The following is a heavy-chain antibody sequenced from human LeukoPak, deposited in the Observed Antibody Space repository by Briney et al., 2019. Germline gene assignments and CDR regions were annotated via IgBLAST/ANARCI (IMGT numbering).Heavy chain of an antibody. CDR1: GYSFTSYW. D-gene: IGHD4-23*01. CDR2: IYPGDSDT. Sequence: RGESLKISCKGSGYSFTSYWIGWVRQMPGKGLEWKGIIYPGDSDTRYSPSFQGQVTISADKSISTAYLQWSSLKASDTAMYYCARRTTTVDYYFDYWGQGTLVAVSS. V-gene: IGHV5-51*01. CDR3: ARRTTTVDYYFDY. J-gene: IGHJ4*02.